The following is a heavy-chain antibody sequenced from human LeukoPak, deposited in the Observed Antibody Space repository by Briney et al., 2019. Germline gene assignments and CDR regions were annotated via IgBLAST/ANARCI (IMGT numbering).Heavy chain of an antibody. J-gene: IGHJ4*02. D-gene: IGHD3-22*01. Sequence: GGSLRLSRAASGFTFSSYSMNWVRQAPGKGLEWVSSISSSGSYIFHADSVKGRFTISRDNAKNSLYLQMNSLRAEDTAVYYCARGDYDSSGYLDYWGQGTLVTVSS. V-gene: IGHV3-21*01. CDR3: ARGDYDSSGYLDY. CDR1: GFTFSSYS. CDR2: ISSSGSYI.